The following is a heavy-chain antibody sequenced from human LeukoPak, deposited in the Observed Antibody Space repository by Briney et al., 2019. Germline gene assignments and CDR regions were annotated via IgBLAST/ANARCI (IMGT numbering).Heavy chain of an antibody. CDR3: ARDSVVGDYYDSSGYYSWFDP. CDR2: INPSGGST. D-gene: IGHD3-22*01. V-gene: IGHV1-46*01. J-gene: IGHJ5*02. Sequence: ASVKVSCKASGYTFTSYYMHWVRQAPGQGLEWMGIINPSGGSTSYAQKFQGRVTMTRDTSTSTVYMELSSLRSEDTAVYYCARDSVVGDYYDSSGYYSWFDPWGQGTLVTVSS. CDR1: GYTFTSYY.